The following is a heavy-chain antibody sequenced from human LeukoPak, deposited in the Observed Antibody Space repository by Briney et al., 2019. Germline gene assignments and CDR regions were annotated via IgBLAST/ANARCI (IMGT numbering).Heavy chain of an antibody. V-gene: IGHV4-34*01. Sequence: PSETLSHTCAVYGGSFSGYYWSWIRQPPGKGLEWIGEINHSGSTNYNPSLKSRVTISVDTSKNQFSLKLSSVTAADTAVYYCARDLSGSLYFDYWGQGVLVTVSS. CDR3: ARDLSGSLYFDY. CDR2: INHSGST. CDR1: GGSFSGYY. D-gene: IGHD3-10*01. J-gene: IGHJ4*02.